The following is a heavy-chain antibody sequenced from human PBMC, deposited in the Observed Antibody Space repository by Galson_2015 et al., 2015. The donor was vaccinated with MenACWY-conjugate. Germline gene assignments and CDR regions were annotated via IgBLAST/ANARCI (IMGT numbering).Heavy chain of an antibody. CDR2: ISGSGSGT. CDR1: GFTFSDYA. J-gene: IGHJ4*02. V-gene: IGHV3-23*01. Sequence: SLRLSCAASGFTFSDYAMSWVRQAPGKGLEWVSAISGSGSGTYYADSVKGRFTISRDNSKNTLYLQLNSLRVEDTAVYFCARHPYSSAWKWGQGTLVTVSS. D-gene: IGHD6-19*01. CDR3: ARHPYSSAWK.